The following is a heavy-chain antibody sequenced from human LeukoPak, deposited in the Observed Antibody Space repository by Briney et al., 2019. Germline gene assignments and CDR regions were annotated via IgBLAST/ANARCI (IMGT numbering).Heavy chain of an antibody. V-gene: IGHV3-21*01. J-gene: IGHJ4*02. CDR2: NSPRSDYI. D-gene: IGHD6-6*01. CDR1: RITFNTYS. Sequence: ALRLTCAASRITFNTYSMTWIRQAPGKGLHWVSCNSPRSDYIYYADSVRGRFTISRDNAENSLYLQMNSLRAEDTAVYYCVRGGSSSSGPPDYWGQGTLVTVSS. CDR3: VRGGSSSSGPPDY.